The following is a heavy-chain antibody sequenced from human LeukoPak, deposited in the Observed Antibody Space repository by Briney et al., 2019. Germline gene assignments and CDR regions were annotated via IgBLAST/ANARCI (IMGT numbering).Heavy chain of an antibody. CDR3: ARDESHFWSGYSSPHYFDY. CDR2: INTNTGNP. Sequence: ASVKVSCKASGYTFTSYAMNWVRQAPGQGLEWMGWINTNTGNPTYAQGFTGRFVFSLDTSVSTAYLQISSLKAEDTAVYYCARDESHFWSGYSSPHYFDYWGQGTLVTVSS. D-gene: IGHD3-3*01. CDR1: GYTFTSYA. V-gene: IGHV7-4-1*02. J-gene: IGHJ4*02.